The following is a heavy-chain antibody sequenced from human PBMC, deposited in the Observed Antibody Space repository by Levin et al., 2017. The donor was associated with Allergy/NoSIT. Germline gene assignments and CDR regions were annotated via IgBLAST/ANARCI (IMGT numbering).Heavy chain of an antibody. CDR2: IYHTGST. V-gene: IGHV4-31*03. Sequence: SETLSLTCTVSGVSISSGVYYWTWIRQHPGKGLEWIAYIYHTGSTYYNPSLKSRLTMSIDTSENQFSLNLDSVTATDTAVYYCATRTSMVGGVMAFDLWGQGTLVTVSS. D-gene: IGHD3-10*01. CDR3: ATRTSMVGGVMAFDL. CDR1: GVSISSGVYY. J-gene: IGHJ4*02.